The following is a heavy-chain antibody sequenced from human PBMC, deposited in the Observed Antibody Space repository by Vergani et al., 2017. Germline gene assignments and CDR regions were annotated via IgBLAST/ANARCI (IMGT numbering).Heavy chain of an antibody. CDR3: ARSQMATNDFDL. CDR2: ISPYNHKT. CDR1: GYTFVNYP. V-gene: IGHV1-18*04. D-gene: IGHD5-24*01. J-gene: IGHJ4*02. Sequence: QAQLGQSDSEVKKPGASVTLSCKTSGYTFVNYPITWVRQAPGQGLEWMGWISPYNHKTLYSQKVEGRVTMTSDTSSSTVFLELRRLTSDDTAIYYCARSQMATNDFDLWGRGTLVTVSS.